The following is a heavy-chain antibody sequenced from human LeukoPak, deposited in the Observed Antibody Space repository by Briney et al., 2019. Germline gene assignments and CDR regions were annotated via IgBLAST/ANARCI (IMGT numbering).Heavy chain of an antibody. D-gene: IGHD6-13*01. J-gene: IGHJ4*02. CDR1: GFTFSSYG. CDR3: ATFWPSQQLD. V-gene: IGHV3-30*02. CDR2: IRYDGSNK. Sequence: GRSLRLSCAASGFTFSSYGMHWVRQAPGKGLEWVAFIRYDGSNKYYADSVKGRFTISRDNSKNTLYLQMNSLRAEDTAVYYCATFWPSQQLDWGQGTLVTVSS.